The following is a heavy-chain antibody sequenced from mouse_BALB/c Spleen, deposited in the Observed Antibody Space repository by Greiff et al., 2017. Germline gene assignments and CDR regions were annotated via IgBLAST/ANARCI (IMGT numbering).Heavy chain of an antibody. CDR2: INPGSGGT. D-gene: IGHD1-2*01. J-gene: IGHJ4*01. CDR3: ARVTTASPYAMDY. Sequence: QVQLKESGAELVRPGTSVKVSCKASGYAFTNYLIEWVKQRPGQGLEWIGVINPGSGGTNYNEKFKGKATLTADKSSSTAYMQLSSLTSDDSAVYFCARVTTASPYAMDYWGQGTSVTVAS. CDR1: GYAFTNYL. V-gene: IGHV1-54*01.